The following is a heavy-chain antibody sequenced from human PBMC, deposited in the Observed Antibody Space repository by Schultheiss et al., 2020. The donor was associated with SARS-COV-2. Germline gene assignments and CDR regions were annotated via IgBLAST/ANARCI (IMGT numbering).Heavy chain of an antibody. CDR3: ARSTSDYSNYWHPYNWFDP. Sequence: SVKVSCKASGYTFTSYGISWVRQAPGQGLEWIGWIVVGSGNTNYAQKFQERVTITRDMSTSTAYMELSSLRSEDTAVYYCARSTSDYSNYWHPYNWFDPWGQGTLVTVSS. D-gene: IGHD4-11*01. V-gene: IGHV1-58*02. J-gene: IGHJ5*02. CDR2: IVVGSGNT. CDR1: GYTFTSYG.